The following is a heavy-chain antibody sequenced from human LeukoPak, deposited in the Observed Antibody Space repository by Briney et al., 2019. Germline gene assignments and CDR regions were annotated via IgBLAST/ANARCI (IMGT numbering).Heavy chain of an antibody. CDR3: VREHTAAAGDNWFDP. D-gene: IGHD6-13*01. CDR1: GGSISSYY. V-gene: IGHV4-59*01. Sequence: PSETLSLTCTVSGGSISSYYWSWIRQPPGKGLEWIGYIYYSGSTNYNPPLKSRVTISVDTSKNQFSLKLSSVTAADTAVYYCVREHTAAAGDNWFDPWGQGTLVTVSS. CDR2: IYYSGST. J-gene: IGHJ5*02.